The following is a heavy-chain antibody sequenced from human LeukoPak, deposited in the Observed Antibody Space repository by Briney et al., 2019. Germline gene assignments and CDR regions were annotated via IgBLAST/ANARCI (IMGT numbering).Heavy chain of an antibody. D-gene: IGHD3-10*01. CDR1: GFTFSDYY. V-gene: IGHV3-11*01. CDR3: ARDAEYYYGSGSYYAY. Sequence: GGSLRLSCAASGFTFSDYYMSWIRQAPGKGLEWVSYISSSGSTIYYANSVKGRFTISRDNAKNSLYLQMNSLRAEDTAVYYCARDAEYYYGSGSYYAYWGQGTLVTVSS. CDR2: ISSSGSTI. J-gene: IGHJ4*02.